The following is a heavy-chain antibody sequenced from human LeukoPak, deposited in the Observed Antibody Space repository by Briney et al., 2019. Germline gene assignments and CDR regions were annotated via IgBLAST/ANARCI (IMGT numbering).Heavy chain of an antibody. J-gene: IGHJ4*02. Sequence: SETLSLTCTVSGGSISSYYWSWIRQPPGKGLEWIGYIYYSGSTNYNPSLKSRVTISVDTSKNQFSLKLSSVTAADTAVYYCARHRYYDPFDYWGQGTLVTVSS. CDR1: GGSISSYY. V-gene: IGHV4-59*08. CDR2: IYYSGST. CDR3: ARHRYYDPFDY. D-gene: IGHD1-26*01.